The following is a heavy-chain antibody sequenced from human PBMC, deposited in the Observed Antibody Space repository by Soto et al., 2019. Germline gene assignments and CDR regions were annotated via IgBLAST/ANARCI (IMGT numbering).Heavy chain of an antibody. CDR1: GYTFTSYA. CDR2: INAGNGNT. CDR3: AREAYHDYVWGSYRPSDFDY. Sequence: ASVKVSCKASGYTFTSYAMHWVRHAPGQRLEWMGWINAGNGNTKYSQKFQGRVTITRDTSASTAYMELSSLRSEDTAVYYCAREAYHDYVWGSYRPSDFDYWGQGTLVTVSS. V-gene: IGHV1-3*01. D-gene: IGHD3-16*02. J-gene: IGHJ4*02.